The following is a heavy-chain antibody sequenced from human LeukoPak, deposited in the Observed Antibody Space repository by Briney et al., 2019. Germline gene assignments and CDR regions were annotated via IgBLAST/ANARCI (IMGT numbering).Heavy chain of an antibody. J-gene: IGHJ5*02. CDR1: GGTFSSYT. CDR3: ARGWAQSGRSNWFNP. Sequence: ASVKVSCKASGGTFSSYTISWLRQAPGQGLEWMGRIIAILGIANYAQKFQGRVTITADKSTSTAYMELSSLRSEDTAVYYCARGWAQSGRSNWFNPWGQGTLVTVSS. V-gene: IGHV1-69*02. D-gene: IGHD6-25*01. CDR2: IIAILGIA.